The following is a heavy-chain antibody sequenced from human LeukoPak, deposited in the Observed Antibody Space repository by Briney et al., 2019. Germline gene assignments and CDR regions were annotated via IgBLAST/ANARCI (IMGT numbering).Heavy chain of an antibody. D-gene: IGHD4-11*01. V-gene: IGHV1-2*02. J-gene: IGHJ4*02. CDR3: ARERRSNSYLDY. CDR2: INPNSVGT. CDR1: GYTFTGYY. Sequence: ASVKVSCKASGYTFTGYYMHWVRQAPGQGLEWMGWINPNSVGTNYAQKFQGRVTMTRGTSISTAYMELSRLRSDDTAVYYCARERRSNSYLDYWGQGTLVTVSS.